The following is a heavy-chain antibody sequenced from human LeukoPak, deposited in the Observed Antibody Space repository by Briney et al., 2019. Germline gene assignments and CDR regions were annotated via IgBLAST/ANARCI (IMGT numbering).Heavy chain of an antibody. V-gene: IGHV7-4-1*02. CDR2: INTNTGNP. CDR1: GYTFTSYA. D-gene: IGHD6-13*01. J-gene: IGHJ4*02. Sequence: HRASVKVSCKASGYTFTSYAMNWVRQAPGQGLEWMGWINTNTGNPTYAQGFTGRFVFSLDTSVSTAYPQISSLKAEDTAVYYCARGGRERWSSSWLYGDYWGQGTLVTVSS. CDR3: ARGGRERWSSSWLYGDY.